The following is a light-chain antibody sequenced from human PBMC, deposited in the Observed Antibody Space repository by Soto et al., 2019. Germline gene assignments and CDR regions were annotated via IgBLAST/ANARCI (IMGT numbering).Light chain of an antibody. Sequence: EIVLTQSPATLSLSPGERATLSCTASQSVTSSCLAWYQRKPGQAPRLLIHTTSTRATDIPDRFIGSGCGTDFTLTISRLQPEDFAVYYCQQCGGSPLFSFGPGTRVDI. CDR2: TTS. V-gene: IGKV3-20*01. CDR1: QSVTSSC. CDR3: QQCGGSPLFS. J-gene: IGKJ3*01.